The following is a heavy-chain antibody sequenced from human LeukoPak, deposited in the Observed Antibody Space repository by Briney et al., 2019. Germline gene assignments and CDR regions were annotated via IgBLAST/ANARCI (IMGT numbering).Heavy chain of an antibody. CDR2: INAGNGNT. Sequence: ASVKVSCKASGYTFTSYAMHWVRQAPGQRREWMGWINAGNGNTKYSQKFQRRVTITRDTSASTVYLAMRSLRSEDTAVYYCATGPRYCSGGSCYSEENYYYYGMDVWGKGTTVTVSS. CDR3: ATGPRYCSGGSCYSEENYYYYGMDV. CDR1: GYTFTSYA. D-gene: IGHD2-15*01. V-gene: IGHV1-3*01. J-gene: IGHJ6*04.